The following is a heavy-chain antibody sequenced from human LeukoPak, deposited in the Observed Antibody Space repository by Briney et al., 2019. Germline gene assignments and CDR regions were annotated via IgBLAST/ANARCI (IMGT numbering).Heavy chain of an antibody. V-gene: IGHV1-18*01. J-gene: IGHJ5*02. D-gene: IGHD6-19*01. CDR3: ARARLAVTGTLWLDP. Sequence: GASVRVSCKTADYNFPSYSFGWVRQAPGQGLEWMGWISAYNDNTQLAQKFQDRVTMTRDTSATTAHMELRSLRSDDTAIYYSARARLAVTGTLWLDPWGQGTLVTVSS. CDR1: DYNFPSYS. CDR2: ISAYNDNT.